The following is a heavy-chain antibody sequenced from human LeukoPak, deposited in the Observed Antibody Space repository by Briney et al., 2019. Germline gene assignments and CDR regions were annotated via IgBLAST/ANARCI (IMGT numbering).Heavy chain of an antibody. Sequence: SETLSLTCTVSGNSISSGDNYWSWIRQPAGKGLEWIGRIYTSGSTNYNPSLKSRVTISGDTSKNQFSLKLSSVTAADTAVYYCARTLVDYVWGSYRRNWFDPWGQGTLVTVSS. CDR3: ARTLVDYVWGSYRRNWFDP. J-gene: IGHJ5*02. CDR1: GNSISSGDNY. V-gene: IGHV4-61*02. CDR2: IYTSGST. D-gene: IGHD3-16*02.